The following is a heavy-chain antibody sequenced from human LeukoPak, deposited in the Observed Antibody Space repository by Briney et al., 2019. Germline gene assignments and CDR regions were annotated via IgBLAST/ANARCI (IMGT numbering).Heavy chain of an antibody. D-gene: IGHD2-2*01. Sequence: GASVKVSCKASVYTFTDYYMHWVRQAPGQGLEWMGRINPNSGGTYYAQKFQGRVTMTRDTSISTAYMELSRLRSDDTAVYYCARGDLRSIVLVPAALDYWGQGTLVTVSS. CDR1: VYTFTDYY. V-gene: IGHV1-2*06. J-gene: IGHJ4*02. CDR2: INPNSGGT. CDR3: ARGDLRSIVLVPAALDY.